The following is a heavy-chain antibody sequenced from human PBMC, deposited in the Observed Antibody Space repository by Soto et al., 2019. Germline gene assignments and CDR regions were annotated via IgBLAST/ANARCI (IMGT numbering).Heavy chain of an antibody. V-gene: IGHV4-39*07. Sequence: SETLSLTCTVSGGSVTNSSYYWGWIRQSPGKGLEWIGSVYYRGSTNYNPSLKSRVTISVDTSKNQFSLKLTSVTAADTAVYYCARGAATVTPGWFDPWGQGIMVTVSS. CDR1: GGSVTNSSYY. CDR2: VYYRGST. CDR3: ARGAATVTPGWFDP. J-gene: IGHJ5*02. D-gene: IGHD4-17*01.